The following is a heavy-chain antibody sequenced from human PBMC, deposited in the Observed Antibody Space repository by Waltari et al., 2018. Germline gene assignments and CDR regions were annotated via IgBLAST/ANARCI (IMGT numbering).Heavy chain of an antibody. CDR2: ISSSSSYL. J-gene: IGHJ4*02. V-gene: IGHV3-21*01. CDR3: ASAAAAVDFDY. D-gene: IGHD6-13*01. Sequence: EVQLVESGGGLVKPGGSLRLSCAASGFTYSSYSLNWVRQPPGKGLEWVSSISSSSSYLYYADSVKGRFTISRDNAKNLLYLQMNSLSAEDTAVYYCASAAAAVDFDYWGQGTLVTVSS. CDR1: GFTYSSYS.